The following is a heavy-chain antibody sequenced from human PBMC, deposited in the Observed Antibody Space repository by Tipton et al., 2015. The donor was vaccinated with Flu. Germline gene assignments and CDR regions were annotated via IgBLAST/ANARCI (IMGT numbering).Heavy chain of an antibody. Sequence: QLVQSGGGLVQPGGSLTLSCEASGFTVSRNYMNWVRQAPGKGLEWVGFIASKAHGGTTEYAASVKGRFTISRDDSKSIAYLQMNSLKTEDTAVYYCSRAWDISGLWGQGTLVTVSS. CDR2: IASKAHGGTT. J-gene: IGHJ4*02. CDR3: SRAWDISGL. D-gene: IGHD3-22*01. CDR1: GFTVSRNY. V-gene: IGHV3-49*04.